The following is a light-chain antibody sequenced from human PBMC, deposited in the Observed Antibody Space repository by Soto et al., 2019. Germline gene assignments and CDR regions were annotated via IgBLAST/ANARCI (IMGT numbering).Light chain of an antibody. Sequence: QAVVTQPPSVSAAPGQKVTISCSGSSSNIGNNYVSWYQQLPGTAPKLLMYDNNKRPSGIPDRFSGSKSGTSATLGITGLQTGDEAEYYCGTWDSSLSAGGVFGGGTKLTVL. CDR1: SSNIGNNY. J-gene: IGLJ2*01. CDR2: DNN. CDR3: GTWDSSLSAGGV. V-gene: IGLV1-51*01.